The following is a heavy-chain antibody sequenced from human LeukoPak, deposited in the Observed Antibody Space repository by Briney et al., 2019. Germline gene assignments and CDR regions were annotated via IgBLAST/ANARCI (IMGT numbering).Heavy chain of an antibody. J-gene: IGHJ4*02. D-gene: IGHD6-6*01. Sequence: ASVKVSCKASGYTFTSYGISWVRQAPGQELEWMGWISAYNGNTNYAQKLQGRVTMTTDTSTSTAYMELRSLRSDDTAVYYCARDRLVAARRYFDYWGQGTLVTVSS. V-gene: IGHV1-18*01. CDR2: ISAYNGNT. CDR1: GYTFTSYG. CDR3: ARDRLVAARRYFDY.